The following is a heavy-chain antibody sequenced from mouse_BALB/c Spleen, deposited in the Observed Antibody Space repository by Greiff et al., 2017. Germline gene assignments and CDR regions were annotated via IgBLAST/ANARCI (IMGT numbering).Heavy chain of an antibody. CDR1: GFNIKDYY. V-gene: IGHV14-1*02. J-gene: IGHJ2*01. CDR3: ARSRGVPCY. CDR2: IDPANGNT. Sequence: EVQLQQSGAELVRPGALVKLSCKASGFNIKDYYMHWVKQRPEQGLEWIGRIDPANGNTKYDPKFQGKATITADTSSNTAYLQLSNLTSEDTAVFFRARSRGVPCYWGQGTTVTVSS. D-gene: IGHD5-1*01.